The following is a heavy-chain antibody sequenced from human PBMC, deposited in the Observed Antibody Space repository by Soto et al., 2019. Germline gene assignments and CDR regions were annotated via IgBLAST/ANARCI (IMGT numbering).Heavy chain of an antibody. CDR2: IYYSGST. Sequence: SETLALTCTVSGGSISSYDGSWIRKPPGKGLEWIGYIYYSGSTNYNPSLKSRVTISVDTSKNQFSLKLSSVTAADTAVYYCASVSGYDRGNNWFDPWGQGTLVTVSS. CDR1: GGSISSYD. D-gene: IGHD5-12*01. V-gene: IGHV4-59*01. J-gene: IGHJ5*02. CDR3: ASVSGYDRGNNWFDP.